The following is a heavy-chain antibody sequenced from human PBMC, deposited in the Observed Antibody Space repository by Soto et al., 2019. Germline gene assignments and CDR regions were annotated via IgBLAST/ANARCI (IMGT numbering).Heavy chain of an antibody. D-gene: IGHD3-9*01. CDR1: GGSISSGGYS. V-gene: IGHV4-30-2*01. CDR3: ARAPYDILTGYYPNWFDP. Sequence: SETLSLTXAVSGGSISSGGYSWSWIRQPPGKGLEWIGYIYHSGSTYYNPSLKSRVTISVDRSKNQFSLKLSSVTAADTAVYYCARAPYDILTGYYPNWFDPWGQGTLVTVSS. J-gene: IGHJ5*02. CDR2: IYHSGST.